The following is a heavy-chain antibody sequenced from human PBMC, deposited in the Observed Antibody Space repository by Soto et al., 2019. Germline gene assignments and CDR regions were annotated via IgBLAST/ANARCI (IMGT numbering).Heavy chain of an antibody. J-gene: IGHJ4*02. D-gene: IGHD2-8*01. Sequence: PXGSLRLSCAASGFTFSTYEMNWVRQAPGKGLQWVSYINRSGDTKHYADSAKGRFTISRDNAKNSLYLQMNSLRAEDTALYYCVSVNGYFESWGQGTLVTV. V-gene: IGHV3-48*03. CDR2: INRSGDTK. CDR1: GFTFSTYE. CDR3: VSVNGYFES.